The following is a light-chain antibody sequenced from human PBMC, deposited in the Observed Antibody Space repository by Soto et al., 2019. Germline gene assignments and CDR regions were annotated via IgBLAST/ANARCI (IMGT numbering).Light chain of an antibody. Sequence: DIQMTQSPSTLSASVGDRVTITCRASQTISSWLAWYQQKPGKAPKLLIYKASTLESGVPSRFSGSGSGTEFTLTISSLQPDDFATYYCQQYSSCWTFGQGTKVEIK. CDR2: KAS. CDR3: QQYSSCWT. J-gene: IGKJ1*01. V-gene: IGKV1-5*03. CDR1: QTISSW.